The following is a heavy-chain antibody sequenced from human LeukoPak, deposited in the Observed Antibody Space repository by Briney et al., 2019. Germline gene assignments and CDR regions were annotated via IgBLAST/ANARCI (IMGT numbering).Heavy chain of an antibody. Sequence: SETLSLTCAVYGGSFSGDYWSWIRQPPGKGLEWIGYIYYSGSTNYNPSLKSRVTISVDTSKNQFSLKLSSVTAADTAVYYCARVAYSGSYPFDYWGQGTLVTVSS. CDR1: GGSFSGDY. V-gene: IGHV4-59*12. D-gene: IGHD1-26*01. J-gene: IGHJ4*02. CDR3: ARVAYSGSYPFDY. CDR2: IYYSGST.